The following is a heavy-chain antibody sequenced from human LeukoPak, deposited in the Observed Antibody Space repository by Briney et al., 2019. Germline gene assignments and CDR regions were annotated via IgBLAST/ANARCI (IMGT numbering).Heavy chain of an antibody. Sequence: GGSLRLSCAASGFTFSSYWMHWVRQAPGKGLXXXXXXXXXXSSTSYADSVKGRFTISRDNAKNTLYLQMNSLRAEDTAVYYCASTYYYGSGSYYIYYYGMDVWGKGTTVTVSS. V-gene: IGHV3-74*01. CDR2: XXXXXSST. J-gene: IGHJ6*04. D-gene: IGHD3-10*01. CDR1: GFTFSSYW. CDR3: ASTYYYGSGSYYIYYYGMDV.